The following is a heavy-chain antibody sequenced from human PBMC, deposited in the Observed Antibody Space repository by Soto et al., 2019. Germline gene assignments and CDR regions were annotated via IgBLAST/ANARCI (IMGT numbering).Heavy chain of an antibody. CDR2: MNPNSANT. V-gene: IGHV1-8*01. CDR3: ASEGVRGMDV. CDR1: GYTFTSYD. Sequence: QVQLVQSGAEVKKPGASVKVSCKASGYTFTSYDINWVRQATGQGLEWMGWMNPNSANTGYAQKFQGRVTMTRNTSRCTAYLALSSRRSEDTAVNYCASEGVRGMDVWGQGTTVTVSS. J-gene: IGHJ6*02. D-gene: IGHD3-16*01.